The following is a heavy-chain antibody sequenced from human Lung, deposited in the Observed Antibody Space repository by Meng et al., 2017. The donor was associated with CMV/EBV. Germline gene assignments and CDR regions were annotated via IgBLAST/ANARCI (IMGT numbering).Heavy chain of an antibody. V-gene: IGHV3-21*01. CDR1: GFTFSTYS. CDR2: INNSSSYI. CDR3: ARDLIVGTAYFDY. D-gene: IGHD1-26*01. J-gene: IGHJ4*02. Sequence: LXCAASGFTFSTYSMNWVRQAPGKGLEWVSSINNSSSYIYYADSVKGRFTISRDNAKNSLYLQMNSLRAEDTAVYYCARDLIVGTAYFDYWGQGTLVTVSS.